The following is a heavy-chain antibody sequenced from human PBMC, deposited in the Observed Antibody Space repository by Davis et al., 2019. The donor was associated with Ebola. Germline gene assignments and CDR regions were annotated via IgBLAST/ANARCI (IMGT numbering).Heavy chain of an antibody. CDR1: GGSIRSGDYY. CDR3: ARDSWWPLGMDV. CDR2: IYYSGNT. D-gene: IGHD2-15*01. J-gene: IGHJ6*02. V-gene: IGHV4-30-4*02. Sequence: MPSETLSLTCTVSGGSIRSGDYYWSWIRQPPGKGLEWIGYIYYSGNTDYNPSLKSRVTISVDTSKNQFSLKLSSVTAADTAVYYCARDSWWPLGMDVWGQGTTVTVSS.